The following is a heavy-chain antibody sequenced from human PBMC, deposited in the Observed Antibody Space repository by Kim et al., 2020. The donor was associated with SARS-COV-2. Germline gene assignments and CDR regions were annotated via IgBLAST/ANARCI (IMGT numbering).Heavy chain of an antibody. CDR3: ARGPSAPLWFGELLHAVGGVHFYCGIDV. V-gene: IGHV1-8*02. D-gene: IGHD3-10*01. CDR1: GYTFTSYD. J-gene: IGHJ6*02. Sequence: ASVKVSCKASGYTFTSYDINWVRQATGQGLEWMGWMNPNSGNTGYAQKFQGRVTMTRNTSISTAYMELSSLRSEDTAVYYCARGPSAPLWFGELLHAVGGVHFYCGIDVWGQETTVTVSS. CDR2: MNPNSGNT.